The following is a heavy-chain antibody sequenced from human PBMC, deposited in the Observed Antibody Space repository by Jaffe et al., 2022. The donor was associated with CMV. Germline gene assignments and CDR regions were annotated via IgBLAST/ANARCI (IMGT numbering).Heavy chain of an antibody. D-gene: IGHD3-22*01. CDR2: IWDDGSNK. J-gene: IGHJ4*02. Sequence: QVQLVESGGGAVQPGRSLRLSCAASGFSFSSYGMHWVRQAPGKGLEWVAVIWDDGSNKYYADSVKGRFTISRDNSKNTLYLQMNSLRAEDTAVYYCARGAGGFCYDCSGFSEIDYWGQGTLVTVSS. V-gene: IGHV3-33*01. CDR3: ARGAGGFCYDCSGFSEIDY. CDR1: GFSFSSYG.